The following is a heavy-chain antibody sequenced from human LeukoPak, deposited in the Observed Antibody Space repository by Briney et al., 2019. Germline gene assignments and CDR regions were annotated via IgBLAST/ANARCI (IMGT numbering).Heavy chain of an antibody. J-gene: IGHJ4*02. CDR1: GYTFTSYY. CDR3: ARGYCSSTSCYGDFDY. CDR2: INPSGGST. Sequence: ASVKVSCKASGYTFTSYYMHWVRQAPGQGLEWMGIINPSGGSTSYAQKFQGRVTMTRDTSTSTVYMELSSLRSEDTAVYYCARGYCSSTSCYGDFDYWGQGTLVTVSS. V-gene: IGHV1-46*01. D-gene: IGHD2-2*01.